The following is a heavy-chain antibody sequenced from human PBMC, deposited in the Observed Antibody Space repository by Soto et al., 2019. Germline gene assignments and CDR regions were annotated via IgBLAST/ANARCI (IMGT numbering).Heavy chain of an antibody. CDR1: GGSFSGYY. CDR3: ARGFSGDYYYYYYMDV. CDR2: INHSGST. Sequence: SETLSLTCAVYGGSFSGYYWSWIRQPPGKGLEWIGEINHSGSTNYNPSLKSRVTISVDTSKNQFSLKLSFVTAADTAVYYCARGFSGDYYYYYYMDVWGKGTTVTVSS. J-gene: IGHJ6*03. D-gene: IGHD2-21*02. V-gene: IGHV4-34*01.